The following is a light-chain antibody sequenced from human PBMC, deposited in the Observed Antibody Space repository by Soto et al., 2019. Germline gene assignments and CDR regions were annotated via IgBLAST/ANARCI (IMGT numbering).Light chain of an antibody. Sequence: IVLTQTPLASAVTLGPPASISCRSTESLVDSDGNTYLSWLHQRPGQPPRLLLYKISNRLSGVTDRFSGSGAVTDFTLRISSAEAEDGGHYFCSQATQFPWKFGQGTRVDIK. CDR3: SQATQFPWK. CDR2: KIS. J-gene: IGKJ1*01. V-gene: IGKV2-24*01. CDR1: ESLVDSDGNTY.